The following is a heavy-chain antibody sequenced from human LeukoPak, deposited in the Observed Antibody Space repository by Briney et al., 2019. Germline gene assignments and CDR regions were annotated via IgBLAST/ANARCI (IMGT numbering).Heavy chain of an antibody. D-gene: IGHD6-6*01. V-gene: IGHV3-74*01. CDR3: AGDELEEAFDI. J-gene: IGHJ3*02. Sequence: PGGSLRLSCAASGFTFSSYWMHWVRQAPGKGLVWVSRINSDGSTTNYADSVKGRFTISRDNAKNTLSLQMNSLTAEDTAVYYCAGDELEEAFDIWGQVTMVTVSS. CDR1: GFTFSSYW. CDR2: INSDGSTT.